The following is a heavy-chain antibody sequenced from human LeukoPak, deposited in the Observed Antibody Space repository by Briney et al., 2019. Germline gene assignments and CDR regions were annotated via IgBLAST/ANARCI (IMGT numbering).Heavy chain of an antibody. CDR1: GFTFSSYG. CDR2: IWYDGSNK. J-gene: IGHJ6*03. D-gene: IGHD2-15*01. CDR3: ARDRYCSGGSSRLYHYVDV. V-gene: IGHV3-33*01. Sequence: AGGSLRLPCAASGFTFSSYGMHWVRQAPGKGLEWVAVIWYDGSNKYYADSVKGRFTISRDNSKNTLYLQMNSLRAEDTAVYYCARDRYCSGGSSRLYHYVDVWGKGTTVTVSS.